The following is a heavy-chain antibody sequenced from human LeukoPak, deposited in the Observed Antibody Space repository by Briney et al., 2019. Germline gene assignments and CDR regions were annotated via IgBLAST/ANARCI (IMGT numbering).Heavy chain of an antibody. J-gene: IGHJ6*03. CDR2: MNPNSGNT. CDR1: GYTFTSYD. V-gene: IGHV1-8*03. Sequence: GASVKVSCRASGYTFTSYDINWVRQATGQGLEWMRWMNPNSGNTGYAQKFQGRVTITRNTSISTAYMELSSLRSEDTAVYYCARGGLFEEYYYYYMDVWGKGTTVTVSS. D-gene: IGHD2-15*01. CDR3: ARGGLFEEYYYYYMDV.